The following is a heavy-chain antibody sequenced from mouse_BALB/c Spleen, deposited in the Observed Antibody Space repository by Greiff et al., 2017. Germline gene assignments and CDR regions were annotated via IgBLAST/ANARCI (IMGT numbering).Heavy chain of an antibody. CDR1: GFTFTDYY. CDR2: IRNKANGYTT. CDR3: ARGRTMVTTLDY. Sequence: EVMLVESGGGLVQPGGSLRLSCATSGFTFTDYYMSWVRPPPGKALEWLGFIRNKANGYTTEYSASVKGRFTISRDNSQSILYLQMNTLRAEDSATYYCARGRTMVTTLDYWGQGTTLTVSS. J-gene: IGHJ2*01. D-gene: IGHD2-2*01. V-gene: IGHV7-3*02.